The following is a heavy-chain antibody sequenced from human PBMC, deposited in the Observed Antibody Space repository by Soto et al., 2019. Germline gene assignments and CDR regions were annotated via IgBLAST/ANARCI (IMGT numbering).Heavy chain of an antibody. CDR1: GFTFSSYA. D-gene: IGHD5-12*01. Sequence: QVPLVESGGGVVQPGRSLRLSCAASGFTFSSYAMHWVRQAPGKGLEWVAVISYDGSNKYYADSVKGRFTISRDNSXXTLYLQMNSLRAEDTAVYYCARDGREGGYNSGGDYWGQGTLVTVSS. CDR2: ISYDGSNK. CDR3: ARDGREGGYNSGGDY. J-gene: IGHJ4*02. V-gene: IGHV3-30-3*01.